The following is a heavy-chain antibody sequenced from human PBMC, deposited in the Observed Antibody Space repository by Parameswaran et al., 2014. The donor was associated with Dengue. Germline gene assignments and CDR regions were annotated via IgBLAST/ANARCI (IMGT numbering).Heavy chain of an antibody. Sequence: RWIRQPPGKGLEWVSTFGGSGTDTYYADSVLDRFTVSRDSSRNTLYLQMDSLRVEDTAVYYCAVLYNSGWADAFDVWGQGTLVTVSS. V-gene: IGHV3-23*01. CDR2: FGGSGTDT. CDR3: AVLYNSGWADAFDV. J-gene: IGHJ3*01. D-gene: IGHD6-19*01.